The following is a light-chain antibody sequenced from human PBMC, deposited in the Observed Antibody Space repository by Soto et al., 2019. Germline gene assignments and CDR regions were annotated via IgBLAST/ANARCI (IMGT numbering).Light chain of an antibody. CDR3: SSYTSHNRHYV. CDR1: SSDVGAYTS. CDR2: EVS. J-gene: IGLJ1*01. Sequence: QSALTQPASVSGSPGQSITISCTGTSSDVGAYTSVSWYQQHPGKAPKLIIYEVSNRPPGISTRFSGSKSASTASLTISGLQAEDEAHYYCSSYTSHNRHYVFATATRSPS. V-gene: IGLV2-14*01.